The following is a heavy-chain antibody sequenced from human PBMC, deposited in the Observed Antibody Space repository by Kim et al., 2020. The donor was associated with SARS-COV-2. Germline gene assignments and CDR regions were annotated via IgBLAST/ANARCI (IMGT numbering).Heavy chain of an antibody. D-gene: IGHD5-12*01. Sequence: RYRPSCRGQVTISADKSISTAYLQWSSLKASDTAMYYCARHGRDGYNPDYWGQGTLVTVSS. V-gene: IGHV5-51*01. J-gene: IGHJ4*02. CDR3: ARHGRDGYNPDY.